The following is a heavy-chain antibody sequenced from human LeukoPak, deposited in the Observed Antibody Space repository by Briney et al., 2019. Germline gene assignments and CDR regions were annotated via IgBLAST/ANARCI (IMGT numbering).Heavy chain of an antibody. CDR2: IYTGGST. Sequence: GGSLRLSCAASGFTVSGYYMNWVRQAPGKGLEWVSVIYTGGSTYYADSVKGRFTISRDNSKNTLYLQMNSLRAEDTAVYFCATDSGGGYCSSSNCWDGWGQGTTVTVSS. J-gene: IGHJ6*02. D-gene: IGHD2-2*01. CDR3: ATDSGGGYCSSSNCWDG. V-gene: IGHV3-66*02. CDR1: GFTVSGYY.